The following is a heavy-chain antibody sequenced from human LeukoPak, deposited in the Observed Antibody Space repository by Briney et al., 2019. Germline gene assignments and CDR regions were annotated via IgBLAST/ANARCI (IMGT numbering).Heavy chain of an antibody. V-gene: IGHV4-39*07. CDR1: GGSISSSSYY. CDR3: ARVIYCSGGSCYDGAWFDP. D-gene: IGHD2-15*01. J-gene: IGHJ5*02. Sequence: ASETLSLTCTVSGGSISSSSYYWGWIRQPPGKGLEWIGSIYHSGSTYYNPSLKSRVTISVDTSKNQFSLKLTSVTAADTAVYYCARVIYCSGGSCYDGAWFDPWGQGTLVTVSS. CDR2: IYHSGST.